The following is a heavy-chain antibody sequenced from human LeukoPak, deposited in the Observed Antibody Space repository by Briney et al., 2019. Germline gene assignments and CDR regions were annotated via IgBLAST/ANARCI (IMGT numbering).Heavy chain of an antibody. CDR1: GYTFTGYY. J-gene: IGHJ6*02. V-gene: IGHV1-18*04. Sequence: ASVKVSCKASGYTFTGYYIHWVRQAPGQGLEWMGWISAYNGNTNYAQKLQGRVTMTTDTSTSTAYMELRSLRSDDTAVYYCARGDWSSSWYRYGMDVWVQGTTVTVSS. CDR3: ARGDWSSSWYRYGMDV. CDR2: ISAYNGNT. D-gene: IGHD6-13*01.